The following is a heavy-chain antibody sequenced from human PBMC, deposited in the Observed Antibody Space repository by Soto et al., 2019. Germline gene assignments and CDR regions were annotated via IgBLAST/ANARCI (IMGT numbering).Heavy chain of an antibody. CDR2: VYYGGFT. CDR1: GGSVSSGGFY. CDR3: ARQTAPWGFDV. J-gene: IGHJ6*02. D-gene: IGHD7-27*01. V-gene: IGHV4-61*08. Sequence: QVELKESGPGLVKPSETLSLTCTVSGGSVSSGGFYYHWIRQPPGKGLEWIGYVYYGGFTNYSPSLKSRLTISVDTSTTLISLNLAAVTSVDTAVYYCARQTAPWGFDVWGQGTTVTVSS.